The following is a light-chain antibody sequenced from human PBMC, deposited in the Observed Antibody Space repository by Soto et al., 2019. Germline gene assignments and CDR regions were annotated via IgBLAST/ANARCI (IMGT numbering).Light chain of an antibody. CDR3: CSYAGSSTLV. CDR2: EGS. J-gene: IGLJ3*02. V-gene: IGLV2-23*01. Sequence: QSVLTQPASVSGSPGQSITISCTGTTSDVGASNYVSWYQQHPGKAPKLMIYEGSKRPSGVSNRFSGSKSGNTASLTISGLQAEDEADYYCCSYAGSSTLVFGGGTKLTVL. CDR1: TSDVGASNY.